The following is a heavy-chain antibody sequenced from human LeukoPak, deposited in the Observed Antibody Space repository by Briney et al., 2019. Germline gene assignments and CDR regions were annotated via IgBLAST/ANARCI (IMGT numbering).Heavy chain of an antibody. J-gene: IGHJ4*02. V-gene: IGHV4-59*08. CDR3: ARHIAVAGNFDY. CDR1: GGSISHYS. D-gene: IGHD6-19*01. Sequence: PSETLSLTCTVSGGSISHYSWTWIRQPPGKGLVWIGYIYYSGSTNYNPSLKSRVTISLDTSKSQFSLKLSSVTAADTAVYYCARHIAVAGNFDYWGQGALVTVSS. CDR2: IYYSGST.